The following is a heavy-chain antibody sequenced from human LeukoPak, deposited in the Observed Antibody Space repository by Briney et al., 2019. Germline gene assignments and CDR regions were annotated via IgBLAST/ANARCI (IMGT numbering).Heavy chain of an antibody. CDR1: GGSISTSNYY. CDR3: AKSNGYGLVDI. Sequence: SETLSLTCTVSGGSISTSNYYWGWIRQPPGKGLEWIGNIFYSGSTYYSPSLKSRVTISLDTSRNQFSLKLNSVTAADTAVYYCAKSNGYGLVDIWGKGTTVTVSS. CDR2: IFYSGST. D-gene: IGHD3-10*01. V-gene: IGHV4-39*07. J-gene: IGHJ6*04.